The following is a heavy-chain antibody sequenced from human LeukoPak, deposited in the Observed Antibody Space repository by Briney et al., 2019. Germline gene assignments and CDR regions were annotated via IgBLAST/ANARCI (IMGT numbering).Heavy chain of an antibody. CDR3: ATDGQPHAPYSSTVYGMDV. CDR1: GYTLTELS. CDR2: FDPEDGET. J-gene: IGHJ6*02. D-gene: IGHD6-13*01. V-gene: IGHV1-24*01. Sequence: ASVKVSCKVSGYTLTELSMHWVRQAPGKGLEWMGGFDPEDGETIYAQKFQGRVTMTEDTSTDTAYMELSSLRSEDTAVYYCATDGQPHAPYSSTVYGMDVWGQGTTVTVS.